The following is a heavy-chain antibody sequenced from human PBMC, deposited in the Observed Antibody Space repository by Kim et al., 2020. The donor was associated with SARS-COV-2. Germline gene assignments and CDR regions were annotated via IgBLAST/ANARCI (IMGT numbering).Heavy chain of an antibody. CDR2: YPGDADT. V-gene: IGHV5-51*01. Sequence: YPGDADTGYSTSFHGQVTISADKSISTAYLQWSSLKASDTAMYYCARIGDYWGQGTLVTVSS. D-gene: IGHD2-15*01. J-gene: IGHJ4*02. CDR3: ARIGDY.